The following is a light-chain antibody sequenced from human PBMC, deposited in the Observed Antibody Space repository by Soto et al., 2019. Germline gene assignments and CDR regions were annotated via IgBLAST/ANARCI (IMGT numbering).Light chain of an antibody. V-gene: IGLV2-14*01. CDR2: EVT. CDR1: SSDVGNYDY. Sequence: QSALTQPASVSGSPGQSITISCTGSSSDVGNYDYVSWYQQHPGKAPRLMIYEVTNRPSGVFHRFSGSKSGNTSSLTISGLQAGEEADYYCSSCTGTPTLVVFGGGTKLTVL. J-gene: IGLJ2*01. CDR3: SSCTGTPTLVV.